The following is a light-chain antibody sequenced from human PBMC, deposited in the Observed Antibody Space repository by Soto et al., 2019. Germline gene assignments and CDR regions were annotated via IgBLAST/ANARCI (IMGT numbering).Light chain of an antibody. CDR3: QQYASYSKT. CDR1: QAISDW. CDR2: DAT. J-gene: IGKJ1*01. V-gene: IGKV1-5*01. Sequence: DVQLIQSPSTLSASIGDSVTITCRVSQAISDWVAWYQKKPGKAPKLLIYDATSSDSGVPSRFSGSGSETEFTLTISGIQPDDFATYYCQQYASYSKTFCQGTRVEL.